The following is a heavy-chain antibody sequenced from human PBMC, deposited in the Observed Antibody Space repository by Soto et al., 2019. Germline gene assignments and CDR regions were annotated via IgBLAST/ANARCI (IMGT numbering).Heavy chain of an antibody. CDR1: GGSISSGGYY. Sequence: SETLSLTCTVSGGSISSGGYYWSWIRQHPGKGLEWIGYIYYSGSTYYNPSLKSRVTISVDTSKNQFSLKLSSVTAADTAVYYCARAPDSTFLLYEPWGQGTLVTVSS. V-gene: IGHV4-31*03. D-gene: IGHD2-15*01. CDR2: IYYSGST. J-gene: IGHJ5*02. CDR3: ARAPDSTFLLYEP.